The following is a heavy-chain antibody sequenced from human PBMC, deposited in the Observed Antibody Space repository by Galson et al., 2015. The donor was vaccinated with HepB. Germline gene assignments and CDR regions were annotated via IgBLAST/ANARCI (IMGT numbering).Heavy chain of an antibody. Sequence: SVKVSCKASGYTFTGYYMHWVRQAPGQGLEWMGRINPNSGGTNYAQKFQGRVTMTRDTSISTAYMELSRLRSDDTAVYYCARDLITFGGVIARSLDYWGQGTLVTVSS. CDR3: ARDLITFGGVIARSLDY. D-gene: IGHD3-16*02. CDR1: GYTFTGYY. J-gene: IGHJ4*02. CDR2: INPNSGGT. V-gene: IGHV1-2*06.